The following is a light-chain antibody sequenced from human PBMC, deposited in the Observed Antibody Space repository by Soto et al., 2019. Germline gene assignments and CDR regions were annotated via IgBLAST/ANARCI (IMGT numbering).Light chain of an antibody. CDR3: SSYAGHNNYV. V-gene: IGLV2-8*01. J-gene: IGLJ1*01. CDR1: SSDVGAFDS. Sequence: QSVLTQPPSASGSLGQSVTISCIGSSSDVGAFDSVSWYQQHPHKAPQIIIYEVSKRPSGVPDRFSGSKSGNTASLTVSGLQADDEADYFCSSYAGHNNYVFGTGTKLTVL. CDR2: EVS.